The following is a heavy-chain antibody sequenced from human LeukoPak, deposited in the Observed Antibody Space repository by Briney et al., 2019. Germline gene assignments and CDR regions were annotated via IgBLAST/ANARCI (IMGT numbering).Heavy chain of an antibody. Sequence: PSETLSLTCTVSGGSISGYYWSWIRQPPGMGLEWIGYIYYSGSTNYNPSLKSRVTISVDTSKNQFSLKLSSVTAADTAVYYCARVRYGDCFDYWGRGTLVTVSS. CDR2: IYYSGST. CDR3: ARVRYGDCFDY. V-gene: IGHV4-59*01. J-gene: IGHJ4*02. D-gene: IGHD4-17*01. CDR1: GGSISGYY.